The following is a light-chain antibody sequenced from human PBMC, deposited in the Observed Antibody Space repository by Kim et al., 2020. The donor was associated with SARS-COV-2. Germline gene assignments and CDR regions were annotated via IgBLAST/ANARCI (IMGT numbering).Light chain of an antibody. CDR1: DIGRKN. V-gene: IGLV3-9*01. CDR3: QVWDSTTYV. J-gene: IGLJ1*01. Sequence: SYELTQPLSVSVALGQTATINCGGNDIGRKNVHWYQQKPGQAPVLVIYRDNDRPSGIPERFSGSNSGNTATLTISRAQDGDEADYYCQVWDSTTYVFGSG. CDR2: RDN.